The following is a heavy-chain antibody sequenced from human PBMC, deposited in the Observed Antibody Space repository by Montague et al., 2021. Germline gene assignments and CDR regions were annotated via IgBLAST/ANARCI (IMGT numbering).Heavy chain of an antibody. Sequence: SETRSLTCTVSRSLINSDYYWCWIRQPPGKRLEFMGSVSHGGGTYNNPSLNSRVTISVDTSNNHFSRILSSVTAADTAMYYFARERDRYDSKDIWGQGTTVTVSS. CDR3: ARERDRYDSKDI. V-gene: IGHV4-38-2*02. J-gene: IGHJ6*03. CDR2: VSHGGGT. CDR1: RSLINSDYY.